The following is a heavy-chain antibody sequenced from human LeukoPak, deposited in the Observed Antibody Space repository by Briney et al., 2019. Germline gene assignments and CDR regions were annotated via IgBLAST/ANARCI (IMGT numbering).Heavy chain of an antibody. J-gene: IGHJ4*02. V-gene: IGHV3-48*03. CDR2: ISSSGSTI. CDR3: ARGTVNTYGDANY. CDR1: GFTFSSSE. D-gene: IGHD5-18*01. Sequence: PGGSLRLSCAVSGFTFSSSEMNWVRQAPGKGLEWVSYISSSGSTIYYADSVKGRFTISRDNAKNSLYLQMNSLRAEDTAVYYCARGTVNTYGDANYWGQGTLVTVSS.